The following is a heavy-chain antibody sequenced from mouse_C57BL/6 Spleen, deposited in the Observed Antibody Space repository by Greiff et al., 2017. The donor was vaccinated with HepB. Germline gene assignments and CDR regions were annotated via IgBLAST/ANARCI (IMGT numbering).Heavy chain of an antibody. CDR2: IYPGSGNT. CDR3: AYYYGSSYGGVFDY. D-gene: IGHD1-1*01. V-gene: IGHV1-76*01. CDR1: GYTFTDYY. Sequence: VKLMESGAELVRPGASVKLSCKASGYTFTDYYINWVKQRPGQGLEWIARIYPGSGNTYYNEKFKGKATLTAEKSSSTAYMQLSSLTSEDSAVYFCAYYYGSSYGGVFDYWGQGTTLTVSS. J-gene: IGHJ2*01.